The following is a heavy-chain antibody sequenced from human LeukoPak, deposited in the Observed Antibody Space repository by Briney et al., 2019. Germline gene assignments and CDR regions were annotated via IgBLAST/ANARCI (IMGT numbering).Heavy chain of an antibody. J-gene: IGHJ5*02. V-gene: IGHV3-30*18. CDR1: GFTFSSYG. CDR2: ISYDGSNK. Sequence: GGSLRLSCAASGFTFSSYGMHWVRQAPGKGLEWVAVISYDGSNKYYADSVKGRFTISRDNSKNTLYLQMNSLRAEDTAVYYCAKAAHDSSGYYYVWVGNWFDPWGQGTLVTVSS. CDR3: AKAAHDSSGYYYVWVGNWFDP. D-gene: IGHD3-22*01.